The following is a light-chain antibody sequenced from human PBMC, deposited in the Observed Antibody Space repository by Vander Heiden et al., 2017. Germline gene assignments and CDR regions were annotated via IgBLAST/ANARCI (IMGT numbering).Light chain of an antibody. Sequence: DIQMTQSPSSLSASVGDRVTISCRASQTVATSLHWYQQKPGKAPKLLIYGASSLQSGVPARFSGSGSGTGFTLTISNLQPEDFATYYCQQSYSTLYTFGHGTKLEIK. CDR3: QQSYSTLYT. V-gene: IGKV1-39*01. CDR1: QTVATS. CDR2: GAS. J-gene: IGKJ2*01.